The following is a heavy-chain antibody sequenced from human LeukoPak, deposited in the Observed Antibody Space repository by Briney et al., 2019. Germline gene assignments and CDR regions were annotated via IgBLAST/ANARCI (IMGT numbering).Heavy chain of an antibody. CDR2: ISGSGGST. CDR1: GFTFSSYA. D-gene: IGHD1-26*01. V-gene: IGHV3-23*01. J-gene: IGHJ4*02. CDR3: AKSGSYSYYFDY. Sequence: GGSLRLSCAASGFTFSSYAMSWVRQAPGKGLEWVSAISGSGGSTYYADSVKGRFAISRDNSKNTLYLQMNSLRAEDTAVYYCAKSGSYSYYFDYWGQGTLVTVSS.